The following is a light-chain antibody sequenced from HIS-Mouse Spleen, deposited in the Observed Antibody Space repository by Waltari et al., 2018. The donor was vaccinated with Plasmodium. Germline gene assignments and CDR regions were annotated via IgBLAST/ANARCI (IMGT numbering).Light chain of an antibody. CDR1: PLPKNY. CDR3: NSTDSTGDHRV. CDR2: EES. V-gene: IGLV3-10*01. Sequence: SYELTQPPSVSVSPGQTATITCSGDPLPKNYAYWYQQKPGQAPVLVIYEESKRAPGIPEIFSGASSGTMATLTISGAHVEDAAVYLSNSTDSTGDHRVFGGGTKLTVL. J-gene: IGLJ3*02.